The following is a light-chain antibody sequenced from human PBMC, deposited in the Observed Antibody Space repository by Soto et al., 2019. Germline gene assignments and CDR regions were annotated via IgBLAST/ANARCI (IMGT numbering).Light chain of an antibody. J-gene: IGKJ5*01. CDR3: MQSTALPNT. CDR1: QSLVNSDGETY. CDR2: DVS. Sequence: PASMSCKSSQSLVNSDGETYLHWYVQKAGQPPQLLIYDVSNRFSGVSDRFSGSVSGTDFRLTISRVEAEDLGVYYCMQSTALPNTFGQGTRLETK. V-gene: IGKV2D-29*01.